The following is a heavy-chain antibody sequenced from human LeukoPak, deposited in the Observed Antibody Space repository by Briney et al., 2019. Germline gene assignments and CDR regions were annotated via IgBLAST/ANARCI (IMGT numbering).Heavy chain of an antibody. CDR2: IYYSGSS. V-gene: IGHV4-59*08. CDR3: ARSPTYGVPGPVEFDY. J-gene: IGHJ4*02. Sequence: SETLFLTCSVSGVSVSDYYWSWIRQPPGKGLEWIGYIYYSGSSNYNPSLKSRVSMSVDTSKNQFSLKLTSVTAADTAVYYCARSPTYGVPGPVEFDYWGQGTLVTVSS. CDR1: GVSVSDYY. D-gene: IGHD4-17*01.